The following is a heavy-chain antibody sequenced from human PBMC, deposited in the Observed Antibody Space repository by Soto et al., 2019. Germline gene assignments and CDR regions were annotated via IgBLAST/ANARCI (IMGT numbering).Heavy chain of an antibody. CDR3: ARQRTAVVSQAYFDV. CDR1: GDSISSSSYY. J-gene: IGHJ4*02. Sequence: SETLSLTCTVTGDSISSSSYYWGWIPKPPGKGLEWIGSICYSWSTYNKQSLRSRVAMSIDTSKEQFSLKLKSVTAADTALYFCARQRTAVVSQAYFDVWGPGSLVTVSS. V-gene: IGHV4-39*01. CDR2: ICYSWST. D-gene: IGHD2-21*02.